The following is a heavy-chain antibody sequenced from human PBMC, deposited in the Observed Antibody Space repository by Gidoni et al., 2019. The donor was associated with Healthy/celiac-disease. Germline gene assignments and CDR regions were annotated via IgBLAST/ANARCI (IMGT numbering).Heavy chain of an antibody. CDR1: GFTFSNAW. Sequence: EVQLVESGGGLVKPGGSRRLSCAASGFTFSNAWMSWVRQAPGKGMEWVGRIKSTTDGGTTDYAAPVKGRFTISRDDSKNTLYLQMNSLKTEDTAVYYCTTASVVVIEVDAFDIWGQGTMVTVSS. V-gene: IGHV3-15*01. D-gene: IGHD3-22*01. J-gene: IGHJ3*02. CDR2: IKSTTDGGTT. CDR3: TTASVVVIEVDAFDI.